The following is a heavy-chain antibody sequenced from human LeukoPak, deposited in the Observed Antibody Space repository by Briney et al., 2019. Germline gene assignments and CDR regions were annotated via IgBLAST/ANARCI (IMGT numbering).Heavy chain of an antibody. CDR2: IIPIFGTA. CDR1: GGTFSSYA. Sequence: ASVKVACKASGGTFSSYAISWVRQAPGQGLEWMGGIIPIFGTANYAQKFQGRVTITADESTSTAYMELSSLRSEDTAVYYCAGIVGATRLDYYYYYMDVWGKGTTVTISS. D-gene: IGHD1-26*01. V-gene: IGHV1-69*13. J-gene: IGHJ6*03. CDR3: AGIVGATRLDYYYYYMDV.